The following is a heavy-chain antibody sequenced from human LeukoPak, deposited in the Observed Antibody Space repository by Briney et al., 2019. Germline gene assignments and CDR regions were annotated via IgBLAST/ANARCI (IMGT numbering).Heavy chain of an antibody. CDR1: GGSISSYY. J-gene: IGHJ4*02. D-gene: IGHD6-19*01. Sequence: SETLSLTCTVCGGSISSYYWSWIRQPPGKGLEWIGYIYYSGSTNYNPSLKSRVTISVDTSKNQFSLKLSSVTAADTAVYYCARCIAVAGAFDYWGQGTLVTVSS. CDR3: ARCIAVAGAFDY. V-gene: IGHV4-59*01. CDR2: IYYSGST.